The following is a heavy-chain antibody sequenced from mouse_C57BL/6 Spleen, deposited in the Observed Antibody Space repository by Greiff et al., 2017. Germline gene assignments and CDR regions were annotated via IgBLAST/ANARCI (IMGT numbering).Heavy chain of an antibody. CDR2: IHPNSGST. Sequence: QVQLQHPGAELVKPGASVKLSCKASGYTFTSYWMHWVKQRPGQGLEWIGMIHPNSGSTNYNEKFKSKATLTVDKSSSTAYMQLSSLTSEDSAVYYCARSDGSIFYWYFDVWGTGTTVTVSS. J-gene: IGHJ1*03. D-gene: IGHD1-1*01. V-gene: IGHV1-64*01. CDR1: GYTFTSYW. CDR3: ARSDGSIFYWYFDV.